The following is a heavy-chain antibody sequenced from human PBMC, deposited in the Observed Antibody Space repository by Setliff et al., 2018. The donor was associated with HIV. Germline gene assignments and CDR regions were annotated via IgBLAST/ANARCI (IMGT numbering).Heavy chain of an antibody. D-gene: IGHD3-10*01. CDR3: ALSYGVGSYWGYFDY. V-gene: IGHV4-39*07. Sequence: SETLSLTCSVSGDSMSSFSSYWGWIRQSPRKGLEWIGSIYPSGTTYYNPSLKSRVTISVDTSKNQFSLKLTSVTAADTALYYCALSYGVGSYWGYFDYWGQGTLVTVSS. CDR1: GDSMSSFSSY. J-gene: IGHJ4*02. CDR2: IYPSGTT.